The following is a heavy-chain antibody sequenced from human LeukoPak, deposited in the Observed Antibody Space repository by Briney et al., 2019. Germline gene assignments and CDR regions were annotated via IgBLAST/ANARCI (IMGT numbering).Heavy chain of an antibody. J-gene: IGHJ4*02. CDR2: ISGSGGST. V-gene: IGHV3-23*01. CDR3: ARVGSGSYSRFDY. CDR1: GFTFSSYA. Sequence: GGSLRLSCAASGFTFSSYAMSWVRQAPGKGLEWVSFISGSGGSTYYADSVKGRFTISRDSSKNTMYMQMKSLRAEDTAVYYCARVGSGSYSRFDYWGQGTLVTVSS. D-gene: IGHD3-10*01.